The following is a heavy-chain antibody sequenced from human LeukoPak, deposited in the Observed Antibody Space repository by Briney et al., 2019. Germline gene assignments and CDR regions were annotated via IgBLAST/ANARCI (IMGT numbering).Heavy chain of an antibody. CDR3: ANSYSVSGSYWNY. CDR2: ISSSGGST. J-gene: IGHJ4*02. Sequence: PGRSLRLSCAASGFTFISYAMSWVRQVPGKGLEWVSGISSSGGSTYYADPVKGRFTISRDKSKNTVYLQMTSLRAEDTAVYYCANSYSVSGSYWNYWGQGTLVTVSS. CDR1: GFTFISYA. V-gene: IGHV3-23*01. D-gene: IGHD3-10*01.